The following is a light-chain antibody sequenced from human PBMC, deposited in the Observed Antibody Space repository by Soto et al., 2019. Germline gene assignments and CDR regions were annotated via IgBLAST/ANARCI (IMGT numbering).Light chain of an antibody. Sequence: QSVLTQPASVSGSPGQSITISCTGTSSDVGGYNYVSWYQQQSGKAPKLMIHEVSNRPSGVSNRFSGSKSGNTASLTISGPQAEEEADYYCSSYTSSRAYVFGIGTKLTVL. CDR3: SSYTSSRAYV. CDR2: EVS. V-gene: IGLV2-14*01. CDR1: SSDVGGYNY. J-gene: IGLJ1*01.